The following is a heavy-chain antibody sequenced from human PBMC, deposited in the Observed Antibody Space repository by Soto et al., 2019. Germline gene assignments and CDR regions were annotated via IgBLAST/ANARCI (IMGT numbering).Heavy chain of an antibody. CDR2: IGGSSGTT. J-gene: IGHJ4*02. CDR1: GLTFSNFA. D-gene: IGHD1-7*01. V-gene: IGHV3-23*01. Sequence: GGSLRLSCEVSGLTFSNFAMSWVRQAPGKGLEWASAIGGSSGTTFYADSVKGRFTISKDYAKNMLYLQMNGLRAEDTAVYYCAKFKGFNWNYVFDYWGQGVPVTVSS. CDR3: AKFKGFNWNYVFDY.